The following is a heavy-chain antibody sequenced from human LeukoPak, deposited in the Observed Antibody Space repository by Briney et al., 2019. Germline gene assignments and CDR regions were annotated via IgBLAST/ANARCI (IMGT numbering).Heavy chain of an antibody. J-gene: IGHJ3*02. CDR2: INPSGGST. CDR1: GYTFTSYY. Sequence: ASVKVSCKASGYTFTSYYMHWVRQAPGQGLEWMGIINPSGGSTSYAQKFQGRVTMTRDTSISTAYMELSRLRSDDTAVYYCARDSGDGYNRDAFDIWGQGTMVTVSS. D-gene: IGHD5-24*01. CDR3: ARDSGDGYNRDAFDI. V-gene: IGHV1-46*01.